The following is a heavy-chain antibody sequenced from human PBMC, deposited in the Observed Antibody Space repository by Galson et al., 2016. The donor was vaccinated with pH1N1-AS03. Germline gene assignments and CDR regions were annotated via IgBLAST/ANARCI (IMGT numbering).Heavy chain of an antibody. D-gene: IGHD3-3*01. V-gene: IGHV1-18*01. Sequence: VKVSCKASGYTFVNYGISWVRRAPGQGFEWMGWISGYDGHTGYAQKFQGRVTMTTDTSTNTAYMELRSLTSDDTAVYYCARDESGYMYWGQGTLVTVSS. CDR2: ISGYDGHT. CDR3: ARDESGYMY. J-gene: IGHJ4*02. CDR1: GYTFVNYG.